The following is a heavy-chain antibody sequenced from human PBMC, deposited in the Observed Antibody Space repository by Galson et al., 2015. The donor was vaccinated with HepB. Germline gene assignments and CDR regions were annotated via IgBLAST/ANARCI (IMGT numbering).Heavy chain of an antibody. D-gene: IGHD4-17*01. CDR3: ARQRDYASPRIDY. J-gene: IGHJ4*02. V-gene: IGHV5-10-1*01. CDR1: GYSFTSYW. Sequence: KVSCKASGYSFTSYWITWVRQMPGKGLEWMGRIEPSDSYTNYSPSFQGHVTISADKSISTAYLQWSSLKASDTAMYYCARQRDYASPRIDYWGQGILVTVSA. CDR2: IEPSDSYT.